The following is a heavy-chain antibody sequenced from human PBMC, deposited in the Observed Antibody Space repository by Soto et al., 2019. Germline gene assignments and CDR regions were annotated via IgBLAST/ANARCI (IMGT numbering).Heavy chain of an antibody. CDR2: IDSDGSST. Sequence: EVQLVESGGGLVQPGGSLRLSCAASGFTFSNYWMHWVRQAPGKGLVWVSHIDSDGSSTTYADSARGRFTISRDNAKNTLYLQMNSLRAEDTGVYYCVSDDFGLGLDHWGLGTQVTVSS. D-gene: IGHD1-26*01. CDR3: VSDDFGLGLDH. CDR1: GFTFSNYW. V-gene: IGHV3-74*03. J-gene: IGHJ4*02.